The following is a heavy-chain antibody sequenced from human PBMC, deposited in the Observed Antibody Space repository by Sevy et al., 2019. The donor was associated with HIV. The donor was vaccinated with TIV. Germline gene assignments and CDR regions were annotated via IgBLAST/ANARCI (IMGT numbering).Heavy chain of an antibody. Sequence: GGSLRLSCAASGFTFSSYSMNWVRQAPGKGLEWVSYIGSSSSTIYYADSVKGRFTISRDNAKNSLYLQMNSLRDEDTAVYYCARDEAYCGGDCSPPYWGQGTLVTVSS. J-gene: IGHJ4*02. CDR1: GFTFSSYS. D-gene: IGHD2-21*02. CDR2: IGSSSSTI. V-gene: IGHV3-48*02. CDR3: ARDEAYCGGDCSPPY.